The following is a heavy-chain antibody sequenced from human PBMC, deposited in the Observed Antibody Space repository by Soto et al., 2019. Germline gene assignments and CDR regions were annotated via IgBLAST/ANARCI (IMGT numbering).Heavy chain of an antibody. CDR2: INHSGSP. J-gene: IGHJ4*02. Sequence: QVQLQQWGAGLLKPSETLSLTCAMYGGSFSGYYWSWIRQPPGKGLEWIGEINHSGSPNYNPSLKSRVSISVDTSKNQLSLKLSSVTAADTAVYYCARGGKGMGFDYWGQGTLVTVSS. V-gene: IGHV4-34*01. CDR1: GGSFSGYY. CDR3: ARGGKGMGFDY. D-gene: IGHD1-26*01.